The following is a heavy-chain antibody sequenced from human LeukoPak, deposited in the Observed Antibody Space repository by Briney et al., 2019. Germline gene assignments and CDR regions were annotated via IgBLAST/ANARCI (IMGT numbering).Heavy chain of an antibody. CDR1: GYTFTNYD. Sequence: ASVKVSCKASGYTFTNYDINWVRQAPGQGLEWMGWISTYNGNTNYAQNLQGRVTMTADTSTSTAYMDLRSLRSDDTAVYYCAREYCTNGLCYLPDYWGQGTLVTVSS. V-gene: IGHV1-18*01. CDR3: AREYCTNGLCYLPDY. CDR2: ISTYNGNT. D-gene: IGHD2-8*01. J-gene: IGHJ4*02.